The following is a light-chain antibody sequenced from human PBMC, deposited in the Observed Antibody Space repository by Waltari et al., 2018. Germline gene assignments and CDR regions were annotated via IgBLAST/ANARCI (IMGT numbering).Light chain of an antibody. Sequence: QSALTQPASVSGSPGQSITISCTGTSGDIGAYNYVSWYQQHPGKAPKPMNFDVSNRPSGVSNRFSGSKSDNTASLTISGLLAEDEADYYCSSYTSSYNYVFGTATKVTVL. CDR3: SSYTSSYNYV. V-gene: IGLV2-14*01. J-gene: IGLJ1*01. CDR2: DVS. CDR1: SGDIGAYNY.